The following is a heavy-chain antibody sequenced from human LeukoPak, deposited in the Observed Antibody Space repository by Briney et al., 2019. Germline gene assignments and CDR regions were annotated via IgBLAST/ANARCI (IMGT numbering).Heavy chain of an antibody. J-gene: IGHJ4*02. V-gene: IGHV4-30-2*01. D-gene: IGHD2-2*01. CDR3: ARGLGCSSTSCEAYYFDY. CDR1: GGSISSGGYS. Sequence: SETPSLTCAVSGGSISSGGYSWSWIRQPPGKGLDWIGYIYHSGSTYYNPSLKSRVTISVDRSKNQFSLKLNSVTAADTAVYYCARGLGCSSTSCEAYYFDYWGQGTLVTVSS. CDR2: IYHSGST.